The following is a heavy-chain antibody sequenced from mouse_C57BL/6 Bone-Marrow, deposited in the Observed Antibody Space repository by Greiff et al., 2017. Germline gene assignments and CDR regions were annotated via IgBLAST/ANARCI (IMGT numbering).Heavy chain of an antibody. CDR3: ARYDYYGSSWGFDV. J-gene: IGHJ1*03. Sequence: EVKLMESGPGLAKPSQTLSFTCSVTGYSITSDYWNWIRKFPGNKLEYMGYISYSGSTYYNPSLKSRISITRATSKNHYYLQLNSVTTEDTAAYYYARYDYYGSSWGFDVWGTGSTVTVSS. V-gene: IGHV3-8*01. D-gene: IGHD1-1*01. CDR1: GYSITSDY. CDR2: ISYSGST.